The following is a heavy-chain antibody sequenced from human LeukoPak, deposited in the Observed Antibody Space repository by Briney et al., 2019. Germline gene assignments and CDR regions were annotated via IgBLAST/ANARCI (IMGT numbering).Heavy chain of an antibody. Sequence: PGRSLRLSCAASGFTFDDYAMHWVRQAPGKGLEWVSGISWNSGSIGYADSVKGRFTISRDNAKNSLYLQMNSLRAEDTALYYCARDNGYSYGFDYWGQGTLVIVSS. V-gene: IGHV3-9*01. CDR3: ARDNGYSYGFDY. CDR1: GFTFDDYA. D-gene: IGHD5-18*01. J-gene: IGHJ4*02. CDR2: ISWNSGSI.